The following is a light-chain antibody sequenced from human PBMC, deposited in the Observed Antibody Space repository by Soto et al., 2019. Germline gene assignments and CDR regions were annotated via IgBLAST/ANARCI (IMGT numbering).Light chain of an antibody. J-gene: IGLJ1*01. CDR1: SSDVGDYNY. CDR2: DVT. CDR3: CSFAGSYTYV. V-gene: IGLV2-11*01. Sequence: QSALTQPRSVSGSPGQSVTISCTGTSSDVGDYNYVSWYQQHPGKAPKLMIYDVTKRPSGVPDRFSGFKSGNTASLIISGLQAEDEADYYCCSFAGSYTYVFGTGTKVTLL.